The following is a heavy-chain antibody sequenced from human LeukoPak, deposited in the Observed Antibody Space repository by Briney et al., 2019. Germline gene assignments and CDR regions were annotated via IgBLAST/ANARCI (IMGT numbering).Heavy chain of an antibody. D-gene: IGHD6-13*01. CDR1: GGSISSYY. CDR2: IYYSGST. CDR3: ARAYSRSWYFSGVSGHNWFDP. V-gene: IGHV4-59*08. Sequence: SETLSLTCTVSGGSISSYYWSWIRQPPGKGLEWIGYIYYSGSTNYNPSLKSRVTISVDTSKNQFSLKLSSVAAAATAVYYCARAYSRSWYFSGVSGHNWFDPWGQGTLVTVSS. J-gene: IGHJ5*02.